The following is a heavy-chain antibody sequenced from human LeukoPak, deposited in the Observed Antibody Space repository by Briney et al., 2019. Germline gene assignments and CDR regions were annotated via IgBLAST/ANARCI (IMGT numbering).Heavy chain of an antibody. D-gene: IGHD3-22*01. V-gene: IGHV1-2*06. Sequence: GASVKVSCKASGYTFTGYYMHWVRQAPGQGLEWMGRINPNSGGTNYAQKFQGRVTMTRDTSISTAYMELSRLRSDDTAVYYCARDYYDSSGYYSLWGQGTLVTVSP. J-gene: IGHJ4*02. CDR1: GYTFTGYY. CDR3: ARDYYDSSGYYSL. CDR2: INPNSGGT.